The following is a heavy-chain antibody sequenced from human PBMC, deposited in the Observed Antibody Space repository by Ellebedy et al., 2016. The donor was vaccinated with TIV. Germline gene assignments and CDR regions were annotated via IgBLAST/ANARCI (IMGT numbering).Heavy chain of an antibody. CDR3: ARLTMVRGVITNDY. J-gene: IGHJ4*02. CDR2: INHSGST. V-gene: IGHV4-34*01. CDR1: GGSFSGYY. D-gene: IGHD3-10*01. Sequence: GSLRLXXAVYGGSFSGYYWSWIRQPPGKGLEWIGEINHSGSTNYNPSLKSRVTISVDTSKNQFSLKLSSVTAADTAVYYCARLTMVRGVITNDYWGQGTLVTVSS.